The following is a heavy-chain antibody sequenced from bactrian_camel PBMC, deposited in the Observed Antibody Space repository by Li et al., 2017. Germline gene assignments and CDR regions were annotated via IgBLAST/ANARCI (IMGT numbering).Heavy chain of an antibody. J-gene: IGHJ4*01. V-gene: IGHV3S53*01. Sequence: VESGGGSVQAGGSLRLSCAASGDAYNTYCMGWFRQALGKEREGVAASDSDGTTNYADAVKGRFTISRDNSKLSDNSEVTMWLSMNSLKPEDSAMYYCAADLCAGWELSAGWRATDRFAYWGQGTQVTVS. D-gene: IGHD5*01. CDR1: GDAYNTYC. CDR2: SDSDGTT. CDR3: AADLCAGWELSAGWRATDRFAY.